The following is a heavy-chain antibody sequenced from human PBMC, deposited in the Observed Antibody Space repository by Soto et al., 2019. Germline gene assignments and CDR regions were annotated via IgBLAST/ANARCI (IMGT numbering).Heavy chain of an antibody. CDR3: GRYGDSLDY. D-gene: IGHD4-17*01. J-gene: IGHJ4*02. V-gene: IGHV4-34*01. CDR2: INHSGST. Sequence: SETLSLTCAVYGGSFSGYYWSWIRQPPGKGLEWIGEINHSGSTNYNPSLKRRVTISVGTSKKQVSLKLISATAAATAVYYCGRYGDSLDYWGKGTLVTVSS. CDR1: GGSFSGYY.